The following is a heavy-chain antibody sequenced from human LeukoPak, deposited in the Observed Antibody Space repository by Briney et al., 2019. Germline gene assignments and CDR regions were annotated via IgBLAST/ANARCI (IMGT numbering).Heavy chain of an antibody. Sequence: SRKLSCKCSGSSFPSYSFAWVRLLPGKGLEWMGIIYPGVSDPRYSPSFQGQVTISDDKSIRTASLQWSSLKASDTAMYYCARGLGVEATWNFDSWGQGSLVTVSS. CDR1: GSSFPSYS. V-gene: IGHV5-51*01. D-gene: IGHD1-26*01. CDR2: IYPGVSDP. J-gene: IGHJ4*02. CDR3: ARGLGVEATWNFDS.